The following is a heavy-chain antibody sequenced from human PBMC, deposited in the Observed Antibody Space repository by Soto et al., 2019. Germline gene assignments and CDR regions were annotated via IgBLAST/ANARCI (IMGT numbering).Heavy chain of an antibody. CDR2: ISGSGDKT. V-gene: IGHV3-23*01. CDR3: AKDAGDFRDWDCRGGSCFPDGMDG. CDR1: GCTFNDYA. J-gene: IGHJ6*04. D-gene: IGHD2-15*01. Sequence: GGSLRLSCMASGCTFNDYAMTWVRRAPGKGLEWVSIISGSGDKTYFAESVAGRFIISRDNPRNTLYLHMSNVRAEDTAIYYCAKDAGDFRDWDCRGGSCFPDGMDGWGKGTTVTVSS.